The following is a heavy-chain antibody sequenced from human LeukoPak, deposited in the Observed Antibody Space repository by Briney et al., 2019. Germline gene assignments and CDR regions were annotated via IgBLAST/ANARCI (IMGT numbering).Heavy chain of an antibody. J-gene: IGHJ5*02. CDR3: AKEAAAGTMGRIWFDP. Sequence: AGGSLRLSCAASGFTFDDYAMHWVRQAPGKGLEWVSLISGDGGSTYYADSVKGRFTISRDNSKNSLYLQMNSLRTEDTALYYCAKEAAAGTMGRIWFDPWGQGTLVTVSS. CDR1: GFTFDDYA. V-gene: IGHV3-43*02. CDR2: ISGDGGST. D-gene: IGHD6-13*01.